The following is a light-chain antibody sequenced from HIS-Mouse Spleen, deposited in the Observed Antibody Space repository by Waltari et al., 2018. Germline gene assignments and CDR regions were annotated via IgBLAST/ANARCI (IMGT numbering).Light chain of an antibody. CDR1: SHDVGSYNL. J-gene: IGLJ1*01. CDR3: SSYTSSSTYV. CDR2: EGS. V-gene: IGLV2-14*02. Sequence: QSALTQPASVSGSPGQSITISCTGTSHDVGSYNLVSWYQQHPGKAPKLMIYEGSKRPSGVSNRFSGSKSGNTASLTISGLQAEDEADYYCSSYTSSSTYVFGTGTKVTVL.